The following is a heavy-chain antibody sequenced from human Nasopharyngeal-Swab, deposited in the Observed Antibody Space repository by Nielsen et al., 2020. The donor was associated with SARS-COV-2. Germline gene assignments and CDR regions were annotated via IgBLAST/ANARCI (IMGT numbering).Heavy chain of an antibody. Sequence: VRQMPRKGLEWMGRIDPSDSYTNYSPSFQGHVTISADKSISTAYLQWSSLKASDTAMYYCATLTVGGNNWFDPWGQGTLVTVSS. CDR2: IDPSDSYT. J-gene: IGHJ5*02. V-gene: IGHV5-10-1*01. CDR3: ATLTVGGNNWFDP. D-gene: IGHD4-23*01.